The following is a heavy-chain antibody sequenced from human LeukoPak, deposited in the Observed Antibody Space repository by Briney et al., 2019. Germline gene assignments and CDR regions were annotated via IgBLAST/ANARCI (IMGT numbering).Heavy chain of an antibody. J-gene: IGHJ4*02. CDR3: ARDEDCGGDCYSTIFDY. D-gene: IGHD2-21*02. Sequence: GASVRVSCKPSGYTFTGYYMHAGPHAPGQRLERRGRINPKRGGKTYAQKFQGRVIMTRYTSISTAYKELSRLRSDDTAVYYCARDEDCGGDCYSTIFDYWGQGTLVTVSS. CDR1: GYTFTGYY. V-gene: IGHV1-2*06. CDR2: INPKRGGK.